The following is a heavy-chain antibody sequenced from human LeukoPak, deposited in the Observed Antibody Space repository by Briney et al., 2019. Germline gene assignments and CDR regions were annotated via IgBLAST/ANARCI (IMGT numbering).Heavy chain of an antibody. CDR2: IYYSGST. J-gene: IGHJ3*02. CDR1: GGSISSSSYY. D-gene: IGHD6-19*01. CDR3: ARSPPDRVRSGGGAFDI. Sequence: PSETLSLTCTVSGGSISSSSYYWGWNRQPPGKGLEWIGSIYYSGSTYYNPSLKSRVTISVDTSKNQFSLKLSSVTAADTAVYYCARSPPDRVRSGGGAFDIWGQGTMVTVSS. V-gene: IGHV4-39*01.